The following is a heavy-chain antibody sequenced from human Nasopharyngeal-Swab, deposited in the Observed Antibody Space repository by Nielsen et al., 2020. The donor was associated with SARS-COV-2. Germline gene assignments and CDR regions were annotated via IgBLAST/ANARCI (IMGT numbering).Heavy chain of an antibody. V-gene: IGHV4-59*01. D-gene: IGHD3-22*01. CDR1: GGSISTYY. CDR2: IHSSGTT. CDR3: ARDHSYYDSNGYYFDY. Sequence: ETLSLTCTVSGGSISTYYWSWIWQPPGKGLEWIGYIHSSGTTNYNPSLKSRVTISVDTSKNQFSLKLSSVTAADTAVYYCARDHSYYDSNGYYFDYWGLGTLVTVSS. J-gene: IGHJ4*02.